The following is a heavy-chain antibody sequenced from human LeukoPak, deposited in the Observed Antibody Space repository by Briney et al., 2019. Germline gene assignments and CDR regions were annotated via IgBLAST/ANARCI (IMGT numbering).Heavy chain of an antibody. D-gene: IGHD7-27*01. V-gene: IGHV1-24*01. Sequence: GASVKVSCKVSGYTLTELSMHWVRQAPGKGLEWMGGFDPEDGETIYAQKFQGRVTMTEDTSTDTAYMELSSLRSEDTAVYYCATGFWGSGETDYWGQGTLVTVSS. CDR3: ATGFWGSGETDY. CDR2: FDPEDGET. CDR1: GYTLTELS. J-gene: IGHJ4*02.